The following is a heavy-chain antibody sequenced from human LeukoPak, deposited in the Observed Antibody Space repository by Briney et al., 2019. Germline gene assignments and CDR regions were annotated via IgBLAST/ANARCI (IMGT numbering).Heavy chain of an antibody. J-gene: IGHJ4*02. Sequence: GGTLRLSCAASGFTFSSYGMSWVRQAPGKGLEWVSAISGSGGSTYYADSVKGRFTISRDNSKNTLYLQMNSLRAEDTAVYYCARRAAEYSHPYDYWGQGTLVTVSS. CDR2: ISGSGGST. D-gene: IGHD2-15*01. V-gene: IGHV3-23*01. CDR1: GFTFSSYG. CDR3: ARRAAEYSHPYDY.